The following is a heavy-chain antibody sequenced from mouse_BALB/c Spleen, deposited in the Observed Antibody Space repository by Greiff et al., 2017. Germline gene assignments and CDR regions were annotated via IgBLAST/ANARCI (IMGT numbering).Heavy chain of an antibody. CDR2: ISSGSGNT. D-gene: IGHD4-1*01. CDR1: GFTFSSYT. J-gene: IGHJ2*01. V-gene: IGHV5-9*03. Sequence: EVKVVESGGGLVKPGGSLKLSCAASGFTFSSYTMSWVRQTPEKRLEWVATISSGSGNTYYPDSVKGRFTISRDNAKNNLYLQMSSLRSEDTALYYCARYLTGYFDYWGQGTTLTVSS. CDR3: ARYLTGYFDY.